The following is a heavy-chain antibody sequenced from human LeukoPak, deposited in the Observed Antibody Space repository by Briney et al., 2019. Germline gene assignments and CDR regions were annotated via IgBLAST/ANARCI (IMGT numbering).Heavy chain of an antibody. CDR1: GFTFSSYA. CDR2: ISGSGGST. D-gene: IGHD3-16*01. CDR3: AKYPPGYDYVWGSPTTGAYLDY. Sequence: GGSLRLSCAASGFTFSSYAMSWVRQAPGKGLEWVSAISGSGGSTYYADSVKGRFTTSRDNSKNTLYLQMNSLRAEDTAVYYCAKYPPGYDYVWGSPTTGAYLDYWGQGTLVTVSS. V-gene: IGHV3-23*01. J-gene: IGHJ4*02.